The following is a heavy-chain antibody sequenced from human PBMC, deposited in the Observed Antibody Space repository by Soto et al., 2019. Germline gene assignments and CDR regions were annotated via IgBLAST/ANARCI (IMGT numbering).Heavy chain of an antibody. D-gene: IGHD3-16*01. CDR3: ARDHGVTFPSYAYYGMDV. CDR1: GFTVSDHY. V-gene: IGHV3-66*01. CDR2: IYSGGST. J-gene: IGHJ6*02. Sequence: EEQLVESGGGLVQPGGSLRLSCAASGFTVSDHYMTWVRQAPGEGLEWVSVIYSGGSTYYADSVKSRFTISRDNAKNTLDLQRNSLRAEDTAVYHCARDHGVTFPSYAYYGMDVWGQGTTVIVSS.